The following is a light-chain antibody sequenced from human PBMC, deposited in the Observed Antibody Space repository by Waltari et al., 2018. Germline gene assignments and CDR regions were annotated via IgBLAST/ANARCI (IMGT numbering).Light chain of an antibody. CDR3: QQYDGEVVT. Sequence: RAIRGVTSTSLTWYEQKLGQAPRLLIYGTSSRATGIPDRFSGSGSGTDFTLTISRLEREDFAVYYCQQYDGEVVTFGGGTKVEI. CDR2: GTS. V-gene: IGKV3-20*01. CDR1: RGVTSTS. J-gene: IGKJ4*01.